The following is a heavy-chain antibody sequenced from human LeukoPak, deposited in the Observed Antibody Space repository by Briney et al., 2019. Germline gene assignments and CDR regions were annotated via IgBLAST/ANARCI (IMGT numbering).Heavy chain of an antibody. J-gene: IGHJ4*02. CDR1: GYSFTTYW. V-gene: IGHV5-51*01. Sequence: GESLKISCRGSGYSFTTYWIGWVRQMPGKGLEWMGIIYPGDSDTRYSPSFQGQVTISADKSISTAYLQSSTLQASDTAMYYCARRQGYTYGSFDYWGQGTLVTVSS. D-gene: IGHD5-18*01. CDR2: IYPGDSDT. CDR3: ARRQGYTYGSFDY.